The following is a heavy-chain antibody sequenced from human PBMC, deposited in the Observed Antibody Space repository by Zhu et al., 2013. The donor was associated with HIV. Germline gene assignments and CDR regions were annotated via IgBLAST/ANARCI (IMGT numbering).Heavy chain of an antibody. D-gene: IGHD6-19*01. CDR3: AREDRRLMAALDY. CDR2: MNPKSGNT. V-gene: IGHV1-8*01. Sequence: QVQLVQSGAEVKKPGASVKVSCKSSGYSFTGYDINWVRQAAGRGLEWLGWMNPKSGNTGYAQRFQGRVTMTRNISTSVAYMELSGLRSEDTAVYYCAREDRRLMAALDYWGQGTLVTISS. J-gene: IGHJ4*02. CDR1: GYSFTGYD.